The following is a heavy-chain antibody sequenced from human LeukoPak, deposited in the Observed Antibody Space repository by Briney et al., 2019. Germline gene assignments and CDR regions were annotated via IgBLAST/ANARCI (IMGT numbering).Heavy chain of an antibody. Sequence: PGGSLRLSCAASGFTFSSYWMSWVRQAPGKGLEWVANIKQDGSEKYYVDSVEGRFTISRDNAKNSLCLQMNSLRAEDTAVYYCASHCGYSSGCRPNDYYMDVWGKGTTVTVSS. J-gene: IGHJ6*03. CDR2: IKQDGSEK. V-gene: IGHV3-7*01. CDR3: ASHCGYSSGCRPNDYYMDV. CDR1: GFTFSSYW. D-gene: IGHD6-19*01.